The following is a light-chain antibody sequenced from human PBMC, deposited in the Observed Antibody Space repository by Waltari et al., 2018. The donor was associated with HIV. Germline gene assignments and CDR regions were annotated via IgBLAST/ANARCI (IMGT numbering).Light chain of an antibody. Sequence: QSALTQPASVSGSLGQSITISCTGTRGDIGDYNYVSWYQQHPGEVPKVLIFSVSKRPSGVSSRFSGSKAGNTASLTLSGLQAEDEADYYCSSYTSNNTWVFGGGTKLTVL. J-gene: IGLJ3*02. CDR1: RGDIGDYNY. V-gene: IGLV2-14*03. CDR3: SSYTSNNTWV. CDR2: SVS.